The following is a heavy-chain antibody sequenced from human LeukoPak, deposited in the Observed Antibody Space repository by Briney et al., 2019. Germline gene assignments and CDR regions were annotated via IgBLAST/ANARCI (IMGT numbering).Heavy chain of an antibody. CDR3: ARALIYDFWSGYYPPFDAFDI. D-gene: IGHD3-3*01. CDR1: GFTFSSYW. J-gene: IGHJ3*02. V-gene: IGHV3-7*01. CDR2: IKQDGSEK. Sequence: QPGGSLRLSCAASGFTFSSYWMSWVRQAPGKGLEWVANIKQDGSEKYYVDSVKGRFTISRDNAKNSLYLQMNSLRAEDTAVYYCARALIYDFWSGYYPPFDAFDIWGQGTMVTVSS.